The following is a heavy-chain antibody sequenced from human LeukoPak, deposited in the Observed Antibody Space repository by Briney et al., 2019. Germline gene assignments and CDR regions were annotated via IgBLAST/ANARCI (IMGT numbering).Heavy chain of an antibody. CDR1: GDSISSGGYY. V-gene: IGHV4-31*03. Sequence: SSETLSLTCTVSGDSISSGGYYWSWIRQHPGKGLEWIGYIYYNGNTYYSPSLKSRITMSVDTSKRQFSLKLNSVTAADTAMYYCARLIRGHYDSSDYWGQETLVTVSS. J-gene: IGHJ4*02. CDR3: ARLIRGHYDSSDY. CDR2: IYYNGNT. D-gene: IGHD3-22*01.